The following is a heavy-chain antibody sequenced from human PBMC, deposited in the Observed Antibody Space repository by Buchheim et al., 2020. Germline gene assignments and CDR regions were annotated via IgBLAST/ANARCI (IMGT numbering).Heavy chain of an antibody. Sequence: EVQLVASGGGLVQPGGSLRLSCAASGLTFSNYWMSWVRQAPGKGLEWVANIKQDGSVRYYLDSVKGRFTISRDNAKNSLYLQMNSLRAEDTAVYYCARLTGDDWYFDLWGRGTL. CDR2: IKQDGSVR. CDR1: GLTFSNYW. J-gene: IGHJ2*01. CDR3: ARLTGDDWYFDL. D-gene: IGHD7-27*01. V-gene: IGHV3-7*01.